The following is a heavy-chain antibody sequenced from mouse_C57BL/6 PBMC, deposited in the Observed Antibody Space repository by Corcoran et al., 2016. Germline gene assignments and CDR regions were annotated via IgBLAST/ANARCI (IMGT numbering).Heavy chain of an antibody. Sequence: QVTLKESGPGILQSSQTLSLTCSFSGFSLSTSGMGVSWIRQPSGKGLEWLAHIYWDDDKRYNPSLKSRLTISKDTSRNQVFLKIASVDTADTATYYCARREDYGRTSYAMDYWGQGTSVTVSS. D-gene: IGHD1-1*01. CDR3: ARREDYGRTSYAMDY. V-gene: IGHV8-12*01. CDR1: GFSLSTSGMG. J-gene: IGHJ4*01. CDR2: IYWDDDK.